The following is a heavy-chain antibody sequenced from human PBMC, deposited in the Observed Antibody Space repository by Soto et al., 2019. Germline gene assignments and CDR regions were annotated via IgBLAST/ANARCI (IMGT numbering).Heavy chain of an antibody. Sequence: GGSLRLSCAASGFTFSSYAMSWVRQAPGKGLEWVSAISGSGGSTYYADSVKGRFTISRDNSKNTLYLQMNSLRAEDTAVYYCARTSIVELLNHWFDPWGQGTLVTVSS. CDR3: ARTSIVELLNHWFDP. CDR2: ISGSGGST. V-gene: IGHV3-23*01. D-gene: IGHD1-26*01. CDR1: GFTFSSYA. J-gene: IGHJ5*02.